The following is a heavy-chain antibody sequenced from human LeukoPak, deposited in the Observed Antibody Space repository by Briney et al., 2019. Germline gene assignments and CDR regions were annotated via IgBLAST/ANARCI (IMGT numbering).Heavy chain of an antibody. J-gene: IGHJ4*02. CDR2: TRYDGSQN. Sequence: GGSLRLSCAASAFTFSTYGMHWVRQAPGKGLEWVSFTRYDGSQNFYADSVKGRFIISRDNSKNTLYLQMNSLKAEDTAVYYCAKSSGGNWGYFDYWGQGTLVTVAS. CDR3: AKSSGGNWGYFDY. D-gene: IGHD1-26*01. CDR1: AFTFSTYG. V-gene: IGHV3-30*02.